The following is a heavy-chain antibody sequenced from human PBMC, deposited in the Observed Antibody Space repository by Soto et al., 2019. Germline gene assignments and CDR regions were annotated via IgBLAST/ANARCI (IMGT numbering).Heavy chain of an antibody. V-gene: IGHV3-21*06. CDR3: ARESEDLTSNFDY. CDR2: ISSTTNYI. J-gene: IGHJ4*02. Sequence: PGGSMRLSCAASGFTFTRYSMNWVRQAPGKGLEWVSSISSTTNYIYYGDSMKGRFTISRDNAKNSLYLEMNSLRAEDTAVYYCARESEDLTSNFDYWGQGTLVTVSS. CDR1: GFTFTRYS.